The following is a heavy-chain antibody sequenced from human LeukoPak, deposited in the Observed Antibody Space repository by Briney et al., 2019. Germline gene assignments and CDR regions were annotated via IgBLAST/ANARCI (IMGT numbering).Heavy chain of an antibody. CDR1: GFTFDDYG. D-gene: IGHD2-2*01. CDR3: ARGVGLIYLKDYYYYYMDV. J-gene: IGHJ6*03. CDR2: INWNGGST. V-gene: IGHV3-20*01. Sequence: PGGSLRLSCAASGFTFDDYGMSWVRQAPGKGLEWVSGINWNGGSTGYADSVKGRFTISRDNAKNSLYLQMNSLRAEDTALYHCARGVGLIYLKDYYYYYMDVWGKGTTVTVSS.